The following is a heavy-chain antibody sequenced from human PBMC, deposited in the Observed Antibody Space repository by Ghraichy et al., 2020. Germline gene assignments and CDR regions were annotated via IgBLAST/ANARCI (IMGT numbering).Heavy chain of an antibody. J-gene: IGHJ4*02. CDR3: AGGALTSGPEY. CDR1: GFSFSSYD. CDR2: ISSNSGSM. D-gene: IGHD2-2*01. Sequence: LSLTCVASGFSFSSYDMNWVRQAPGKGLEWVSYISSNSGSMNYVDSMRGRFTISRDNAKASLYLQMNSLRDEDTALYYCAGGALTSGPEYWGQGTLVTVSS. V-gene: IGHV3-48*02.